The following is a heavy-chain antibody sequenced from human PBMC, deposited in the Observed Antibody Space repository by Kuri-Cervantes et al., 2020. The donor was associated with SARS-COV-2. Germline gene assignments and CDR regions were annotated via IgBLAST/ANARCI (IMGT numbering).Heavy chain of an antibody. Sequence: GSLRSSCASSGFTFSSYSMNWVRPAPGKGQEWGGRVRGKAKNYSTAYAASVKGRFTISRDDSKNMAYMQMNSLNTEETAVYYCTTLIDYWGQGALVTVSS. CDR1: GFTFSSYS. CDR3: TTLIDY. J-gene: IGHJ4*02. V-gene: IGHV3-73*01. CDR2: VRGKAKNYST.